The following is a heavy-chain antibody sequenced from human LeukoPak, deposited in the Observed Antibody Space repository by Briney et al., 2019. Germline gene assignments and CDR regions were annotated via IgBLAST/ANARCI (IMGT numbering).Heavy chain of an antibody. J-gene: IGHJ4*02. V-gene: IGHV1-8*01. CDR2: MNPNSGNT. Sequence: ASVKVSWKASEYTFTSYDINWVRQATGQGLEWMGWMNPNSGNTGYAQKFQGRVTMTRNTSISTAYMELSSLRSEDTAVYYCARGGYHDSSGYHYNNDYWGQGTLVTVSS. D-gene: IGHD3-22*01. CDR3: ARGGYHDSSGYHYNNDY. CDR1: EYTFTSYD.